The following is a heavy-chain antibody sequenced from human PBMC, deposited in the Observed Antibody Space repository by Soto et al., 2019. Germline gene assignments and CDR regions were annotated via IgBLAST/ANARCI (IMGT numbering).Heavy chain of an antibody. CDR2: ISGSGGST. Sequence: VGSLRLSCAASGFTFSSYAMSWVRQAPGKGLEWVSAISGSGGSTYYADSVKGRFTISRDNSKNTLYLQMNSLRAEDTAVYYCAKVGYCSSTSCRKDYYYGMDVWGQGTTVTVSS. D-gene: IGHD2-2*03. V-gene: IGHV3-23*01. J-gene: IGHJ6*02. CDR1: GFTFSSYA. CDR3: AKVGYCSSTSCRKDYYYGMDV.